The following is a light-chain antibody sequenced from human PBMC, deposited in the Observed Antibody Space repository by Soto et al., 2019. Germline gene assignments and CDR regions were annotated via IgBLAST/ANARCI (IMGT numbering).Light chain of an antibody. CDR3: QQHKSYPVT. J-gene: IGKJ4*01. Sequence: DIQMTQSPSTLSASVGDRVTITCRASQNIDIWLSWYQQKPGKAPSLLIYDASNLKSGVPSRFSGSGSGTEFTLTISSLQPEDSGSYYCQQHKSYPVTFGGGTKVEIK. CDR1: QNIDIW. V-gene: IGKV1-5*01. CDR2: DAS.